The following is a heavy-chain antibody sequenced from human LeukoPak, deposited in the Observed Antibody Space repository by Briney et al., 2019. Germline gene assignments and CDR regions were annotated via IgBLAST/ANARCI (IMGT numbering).Heavy chain of an antibody. D-gene: IGHD6-19*01. CDR3: ARWLAKYSSGWSKHSYFDY. J-gene: IGHJ4*02. CDR1: GYSFTSYL. Sequence: GESLKISCKGSGYSFTSYLLGWGREMPGKGLGWVGIIYPGDTDTRYSPSFQGQVTISGDKSISTAYLQWSSLKASDTAMYYCARWLAKYSSGWSKHSYFDYWGQGTLVTVSS. V-gene: IGHV5-51*01. CDR2: IYPGDTDT.